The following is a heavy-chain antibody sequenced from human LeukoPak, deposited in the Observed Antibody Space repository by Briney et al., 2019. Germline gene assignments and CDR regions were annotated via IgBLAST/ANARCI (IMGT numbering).Heavy chain of an antibody. CDR2: ISTSGTKT. V-gene: IGHV3-23*01. D-gene: IGHD1-26*01. CDR1: GLTFTSYT. CDR3: AKGAWVVDY. J-gene: IGHJ4*02. Sequence: GGSLRLSCAASGLTFTSYTMTWVRQAPGKALEWVSSISTSGTKTYYADSVKGRFTISRDNSKNTLSLQMTSLRAEDTAIYYCAKGAWVVDYWGQGSLVTVSS.